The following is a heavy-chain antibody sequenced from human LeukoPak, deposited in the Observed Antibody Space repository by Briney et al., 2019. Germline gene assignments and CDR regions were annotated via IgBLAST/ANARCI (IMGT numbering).Heavy chain of an antibody. J-gene: IGHJ5*02. V-gene: IGHV1-8*01. Sequence: ASVKVSCKVSGYTFTSYDINWVRQATGQGLEWVGWMNPNSGNTGYAQKFQGRVTMTRNTSISTAYMELSSLRSEDTAVYYCARSYCSSTSCYDWFDPWGQGTLVTVSS. CDR2: MNPNSGNT. D-gene: IGHD2-2*01. CDR1: GYTFTSYD. CDR3: ARSYCSSTSCYDWFDP.